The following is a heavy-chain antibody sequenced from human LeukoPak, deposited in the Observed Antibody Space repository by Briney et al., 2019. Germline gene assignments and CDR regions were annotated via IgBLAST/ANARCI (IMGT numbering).Heavy chain of an antibody. Sequence: SETLSLTCTVSGGSISSGSYYWSWIRQPAGKGLEWIGRIYTSGSTNYNPSLKSRVTMSVDTSKNQFSVKLNSVTAADTAVYYCARGRYGSGSYFFDYWGQGTLVTVSS. V-gene: IGHV4-61*02. D-gene: IGHD3-10*01. J-gene: IGHJ4*02. CDR1: GGSISSGSYY. CDR2: IYTSGST. CDR3: ARGRYGSGSYFFDY.